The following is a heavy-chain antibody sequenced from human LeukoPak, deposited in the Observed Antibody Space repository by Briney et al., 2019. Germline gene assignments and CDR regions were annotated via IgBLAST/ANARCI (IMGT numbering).Heavy chain of an antibody. CDR3: ARIVPAAINWFDP. CDR1: GGTFSSHA. D-gene: IGHD2-2*01. CDR2: IIPIFGTA. V-gene: IGHV1-69*13. Sequence: PSASVKVSCKASGGTFSSHAISWVRQAPGQGLEWMGGIIPIFGTADYEQNFQGRVTITVDESTSTAYMELSSLRSEDTAVYYCARIVPAAINWFDPWGQGTLVTVSS. J-gene: IGHJ5*02.